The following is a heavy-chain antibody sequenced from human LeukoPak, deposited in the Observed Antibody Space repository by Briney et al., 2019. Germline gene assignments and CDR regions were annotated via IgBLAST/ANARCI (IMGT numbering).Heavy chain of an antibody. Sequence: SETLSLTCTVSGGSISSYYWSWIRQPAGKGLEWIGRIYTSGSTNYNPSLKSRVTMSVDTSKNQFSLKLSSVTAADTAVYYCARGLSSIAARPFYYFDYWGQGTLVTVSS. CDR3: ARGLSSIAARPFYYFDY. V-gene: IGHV4-4*07. CDR2: IYTSGST. CDR1: GGSISSYY. D-gene: IGHD6-6*01. J-gene: IGHJ4*02.